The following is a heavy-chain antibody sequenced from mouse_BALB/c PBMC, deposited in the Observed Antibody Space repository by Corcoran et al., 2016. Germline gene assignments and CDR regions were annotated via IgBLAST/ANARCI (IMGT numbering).Heavy chain of an antibody. CDR2: ISYDGSN. D-gene: IGHD2-2*01. J-gene: IGHJ1*01. V-gene: IGHV3-6*02. CDR3: AREKGGYPYWYFDV. CDR1: GYSITSGYY. Sequence: DVQLQELGPGLVKPSQSLSLTCSVTGYSITSGYYWNWIRQFPGNKLEWMGYISYDGSNNYNPSLKNRISITRDTSKNQFFLKLNSVTTEDTATYYCAREKGGYPYWYFDVWGAGTTVTVSS.